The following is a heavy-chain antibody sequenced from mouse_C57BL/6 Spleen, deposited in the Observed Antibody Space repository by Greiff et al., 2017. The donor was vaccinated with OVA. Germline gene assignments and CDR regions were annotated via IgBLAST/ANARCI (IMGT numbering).Heavy chain of an antibody. CDR3: ARAPPTVVAEYFDV. CDR2: IYPGDGDT. J-gene: IGHJ1*03. Sequence: QVQLQQPGAELVKPGASVKISCKASGYAFSSYWMNWVKQRPGQGLEWIGQIYPGDGDTNYNGKFKGKATLTVDKSSSTAYMQLSSLTSEDSAVYVCARAPPTVVAEYFDVWGKGTTVTVSS. D-gene: IGHD1-1*01. V-gene: IGHV1-80*01. CDR1: GYAFSSYW.